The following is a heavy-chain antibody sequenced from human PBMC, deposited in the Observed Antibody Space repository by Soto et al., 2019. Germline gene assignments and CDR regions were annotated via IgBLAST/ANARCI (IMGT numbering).Heavy chain of an antibody. V-gene: IGHV4-38-2*01. J-gene: IGHJ4*02. CDR2: IYHSGST. D-gene: IGHD1-26*01. CDR3: ARNTQWELPLY. CDR1: GYSISSGYY. Sequence: ASETLSLTCAVSGYSISSGYYWGWIRQPPGKGLEWIGSIYHSGSTYYNPSLKSRVTISVDTSKNQFSLKLSSVTAADTAVYYCARNTQWELPLYWGQGTLVTVSS.